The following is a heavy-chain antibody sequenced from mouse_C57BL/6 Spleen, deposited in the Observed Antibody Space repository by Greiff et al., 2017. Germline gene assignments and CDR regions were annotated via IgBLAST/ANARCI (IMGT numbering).Heavy chain of an antibody. CDR2: IDPEDGDT. Sequence: EVQLQQSGAELERPGASVKLSCTASGFNIKDYYMHWVKQRPEQGLEWIGRIDPEDGDTEYAPKFQGKATMTADTSSNTAYLQLSSLTSEDTAVYYCTTGDYEGYYYAMDYWGQGTSVTVSS. J-gene: IGHJ4*01. D-gene: IGHD2-4*01. V-gene: IGHV14-1*01. CDR3: TTGDYEGYYYAMDY. CDR1: GFNIKDYY.